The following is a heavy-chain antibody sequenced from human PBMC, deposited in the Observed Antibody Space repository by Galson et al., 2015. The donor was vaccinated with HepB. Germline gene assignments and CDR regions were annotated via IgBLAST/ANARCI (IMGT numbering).Heavy chain of an antibody. V-gene: IGHV1-46*04. CDR3: ARDLVSGSYSRGFDY. D-gene: IGHD1-26*01. CDR2: INPSGGST. CDR1: GYTFTSYY. J-gene: IGHJ4*02. Sequence: SVKVSCKASGYTFTSYYMHWVRQAPGQGLEWMGIINPSGGSTSYAQKLQGRVTMTRDTSTSTVYMELSSLRSEDTAVYYCARDLVSGSYSRGFDYWGQGTLVTVSS.